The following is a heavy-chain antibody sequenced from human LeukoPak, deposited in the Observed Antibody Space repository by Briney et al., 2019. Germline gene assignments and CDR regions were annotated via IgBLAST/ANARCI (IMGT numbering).Heavy chain of an antibody. CDR1: GFTFW. D-gene: IGHD6-13*01. V-gene: IGHV3-7*01. J-gene: IGHJ4*02. CDR3: ASGRQLGY. CDR2: IKEDGSEK. Sequence: GGSLRLSCAASGFTFWMSWVRQAPGKGLEWAANIKEDGSEKYYVDSVKGRFTISRDNARNSLYLQMNSLRAEDTAVYYCASGRQLGYWGQGTLVTVSS.